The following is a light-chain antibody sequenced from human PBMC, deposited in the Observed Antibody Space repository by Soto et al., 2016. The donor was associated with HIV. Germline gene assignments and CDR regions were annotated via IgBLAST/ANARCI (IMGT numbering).Light chain of an antibody. CDR1: QSISSN. J-gene: IGKJ2*01. Sequence: DIQMTQSPSTLSASVGDRVTITCRASQSISSNLAWYQQKPGKGPKLLIYEASTLQSGVSSKFSGSGSGTEFTLTIRSLQPDDFATYYCQQYYTFSYTFGQGTKVEIK. V-gene: IGKV1-5*03. CDR3: QQYYTFSYT. CDR2: EAS.